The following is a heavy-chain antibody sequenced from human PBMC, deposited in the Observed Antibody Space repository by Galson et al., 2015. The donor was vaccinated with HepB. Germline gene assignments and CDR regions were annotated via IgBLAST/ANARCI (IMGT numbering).Heavy chain of an antibody. CDR1: GFTFSSYW. CDR2: IKQDGSEK. D-gene: IGHD3-22*01. V-gene: IGHV3-7*01. Sequence: SLRLSCAASGFTFSSYWMSWVRQAPGKGLEWVANIKQDGSEKYYVDSVKGRFTISRDNAKNSLYLQMNSLRAEDTAVYYCARDGIGYDSSGYESPTFDYWGQGTLVTVSS. J-gene: IGHJ4*02. CDR3: ARDGIGYDSSGYESPTFDY.